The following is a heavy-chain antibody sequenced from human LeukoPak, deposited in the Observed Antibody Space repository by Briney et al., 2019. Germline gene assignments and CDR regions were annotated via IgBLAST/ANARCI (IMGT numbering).Heavy chain of an antibody. J-gene: IGHJ4*02. V-gene: IGHV3-23*01. CDR3: AKDSVGQYYYDSSGYFDY. CDR2: ISGSGGST. D-gene: IGHD3-22*01. Sequence: GGSLRLSCAASGFTFSSYAMSWVRQAPGKGLEWVSAISGSGGSTYYADSVKGRFTISRDNSKNTLYLQMNSLRAEDTAVYYCAKDSVGQYYYDSSGYFDYWGQGTLVTVSS. CDR1: GFTFSSYA.